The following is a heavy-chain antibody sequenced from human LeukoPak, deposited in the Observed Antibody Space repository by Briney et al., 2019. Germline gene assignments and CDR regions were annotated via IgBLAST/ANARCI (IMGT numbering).Heavy chain of an antibody. CDR1: GYTFTSYD. D-gene: IGHD6-19*01. J-gene: IGHJ1*01. CDR2: MNPNSGNT. V-gene: IGHV1-8*01. CDR3: ARGVRKQWLVPSEYFQH. Sequence: ASVKVSCKASGYTFTSYDINWVRQATGQGLEWMGWMNPNSGNTGYAQKFQDRVTMTRNTSISTAYMELSSLRSEDTAVYYCARGVRKQWLVPSEYFQHWGQGTLVTVSS.